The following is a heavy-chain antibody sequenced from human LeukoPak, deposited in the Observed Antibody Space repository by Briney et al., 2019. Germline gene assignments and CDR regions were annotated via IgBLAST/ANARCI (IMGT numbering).Heavy chain of an antibody. Sequence: GESLKISCKGSGYSFTSYWIGWVRQMPGKGLEWMGTIYPGDSDTRYSPSFQGQVTISADKSISTAYLQWSSLKASDTAMYYCARCGAGYPYYYYMDVWGKGTTVTVSS. D-gene: IGHD3-9*01. CDR2: IYPGDSDT. CDR3: ARCGAGYPYYYYMDV. CDR1: GYSFTSYW. J-gene: IGHJ6*03. V-gene: IGHV5-51*01.